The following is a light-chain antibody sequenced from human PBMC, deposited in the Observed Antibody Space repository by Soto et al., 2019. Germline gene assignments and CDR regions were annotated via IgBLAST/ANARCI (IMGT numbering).Light chain of an antibody. CDR2: EVS. Sequence: QSVLTQPASVSGSPGQSITISCTGTSSDVGGYNYVSWYQQHPGKAPKHMIYEVSNRPSGVSNRFSGSKSGNTASLTISGLQAEDEADYYCSSYTSSSNNVFGTGTKLTVL. CDR1: SSDVGGYNY. V-gene: IGLV2-14*01. J-gene: IGLJ1*01. CDR3: SSYTSSSNNV.